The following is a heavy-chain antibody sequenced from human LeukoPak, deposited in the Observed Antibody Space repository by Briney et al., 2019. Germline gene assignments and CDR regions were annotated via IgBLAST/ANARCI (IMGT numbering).Heavy chain of an antibody. D-gene: IGHD3-10*01. Sequence: PGGSLRLSCSTSGFTFSRYAMAWVRQAPGKGLEWVSIISDRGDSPFYADSVKGRFTISRDNSKNTMYLQMNSLRAEDTAIYYCASSGSYYFPFDYWGQGTLVAVSS. CDR3: ASSGSYYFPFDY. V-gene: IGHV3-23*01. CDR2: ISDRGDSP. CDR1: GFTFSRYA. J-gene: IGHJ4*02.